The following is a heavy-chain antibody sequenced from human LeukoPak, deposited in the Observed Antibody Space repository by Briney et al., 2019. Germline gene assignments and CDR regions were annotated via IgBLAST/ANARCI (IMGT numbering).Heavy chain of an antibody. CDR3: AKAAAPGYSSGWYST. CDR2: IIPIFGTP. D-gene: IGHD6-19*01. J-gene: IGHJ4*02. CDR1: GYTFSSYQ. Sequence: GASVKISCKASGYTFSSYQMQWVRQAPGQGLEWMGGIIPIFGTPNYAQKFQGRVTITAEESTSTAYMELSRLRSEDTAVYYCAKAAAPGYSSGWYSTWGQGTLVTVSS. V-gene: IGHV1-69*13.